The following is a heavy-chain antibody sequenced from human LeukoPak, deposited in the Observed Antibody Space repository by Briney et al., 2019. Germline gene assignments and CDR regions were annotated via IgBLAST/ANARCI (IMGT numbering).Heavy chain of an antibody. V-gene: IGHV3-23*01. Sequence: PGGSLRLSCAASGFTFSSYAMSWVRQAPGKGLEWVSAISGSGGSSYYADSVKGRFTISRDNSKNTLYLQMNSLRAEDTAVYYCAKGRYDTRYFFDYWGQGTLVTVSS. CDR1: GFTFSSYA. D-gene: IGHD3-22*01. J-gene: IGHJ4*02. CDR3: AKGRYDTRYFFDY. CDR2: ISGSGGSS.